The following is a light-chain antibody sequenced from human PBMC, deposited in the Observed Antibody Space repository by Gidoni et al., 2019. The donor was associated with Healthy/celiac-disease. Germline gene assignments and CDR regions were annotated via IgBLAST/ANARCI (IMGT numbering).Light chain of an antibody. Sequence: QSVLTQPPSVSGAPGQRVTISCTGRSSNIGAGYDVHWYQQLPGTAPKLLIYGNSNRPSGVPDRFSGSKSGTSASLAITWLQAEDEADYYCQSYDSSLSGVVFGGGTKLTVL. CDR3: QSYDSSLSGVV. J-gene: IGLJ2*01. CDR2: GNS. CDR1: SSNIGAGYD. V-gene: IGLV1-40*01.